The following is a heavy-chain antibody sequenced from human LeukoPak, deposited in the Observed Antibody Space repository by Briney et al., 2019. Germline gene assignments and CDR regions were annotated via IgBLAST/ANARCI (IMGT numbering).Heavy chain of an antibody. J-gene: IGHJ6*02. D-gene: IGHD3-10*01. CDR2: IWYDGSNK. V-gene: IGHV3-33*01. CDR1: GFTFSSYG. CDR3: AREIMVRGVIISPNAYGMDV. Sequence: GALRLSCAASGFTFSSYGMHWVRQAPGKGLEWEAVIWYDGSNKYYADSVKGRFTISRDNSKNTLYLQMNSLRAEDTAVYYCAREIMVRGVIISPNAYGMDVWGQGTTVTVSS.